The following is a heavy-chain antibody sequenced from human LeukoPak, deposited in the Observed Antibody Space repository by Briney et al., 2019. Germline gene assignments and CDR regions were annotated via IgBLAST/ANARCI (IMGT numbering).Heavy chain of an antibody. Sequence: ASVKVSCKASGYTFTSYYMHWVRQAPGQGLEWMGIINPSGGSTSYAQKFQGRVTMTRDMSTSTVYMELSSLRSDDTAVYYCAREEGEWFGELILPFEYWGQGTLATVSS. D-gene: IGHD3-10*01. J-gene: IGHJ4*02. CDR3: AREEGEWFGELILPFEY. V-gene: IGHV1-46*01. CDR1: GYTFTSYY. CDR2: INPSGGST.